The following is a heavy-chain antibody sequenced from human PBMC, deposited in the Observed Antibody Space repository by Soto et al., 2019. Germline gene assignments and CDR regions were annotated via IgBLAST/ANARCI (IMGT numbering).Heavy chain of an antibody. CDR1: GFTFSSYA. CDR2: ISGSGGST. Sequence: GGSLRLSCAASGFTFSSYAMSWVRQAPGKGLEWVSAISGSGGSTYYADSVKGRFTISRDNSKNTLYLQMNSLRAEDTAVYYCARGGVVPAAILLLGSDIWGQGTMVTVSS. V-gene: IGHV3-23*01. J-gene: IGHJ3*02. D-gene: IGHD2-2*01. CDR3: ARGGVVPAAILLLGSDI.